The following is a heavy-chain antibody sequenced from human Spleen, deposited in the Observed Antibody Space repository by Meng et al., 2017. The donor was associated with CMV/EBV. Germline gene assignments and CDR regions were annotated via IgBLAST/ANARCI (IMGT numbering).Heavy chain of an antibody. V-gene: IGHV3-7*01. CDR2: IKQYGSEK. D-gene: IGHD4/OR15-4a*01. CDR3: ARESVSNDYTNWYFDL. J-gene: IGHJ2*01. Sequence: SFSASFFHFITYFIIWVLHAPLKDLEFFSNIKQYGSEKNYVSSLKGRFTISRDNAKNSMYLQMNSLRADDTAVYYCARESVSNDYTNWYFDLWGRGTLVTVSS. CDR1: FFHFITYF.